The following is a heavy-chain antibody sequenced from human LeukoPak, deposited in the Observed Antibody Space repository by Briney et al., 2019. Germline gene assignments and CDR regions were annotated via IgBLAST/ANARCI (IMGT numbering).Heavy chain of an antibody. CDR1: GXSFSSSA. Sequence: PGGSLRLSCAASGXSFSSSAMSWVRQAPGKGLEWVSAISGSGGSTYYADSVKGRFTISRDNSKNTLYLQMNSLRADDTAIYYCASGRGYYDYWGQGTLVTVSS. J-gene: IGHJ4*02. D-gene: IGHD3-22*01. CDR3: ASGRGYYDY. CDR2: ISGSGGST. V-gene: IGHV3-23*01.